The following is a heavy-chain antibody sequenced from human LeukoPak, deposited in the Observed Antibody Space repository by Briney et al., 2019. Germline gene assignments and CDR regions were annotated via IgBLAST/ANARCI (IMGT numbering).Heavy chain of an antibody. CDR1: GFTFSRHA. J-gene: IGHJ4*02. V-gene: IGHV3-21*01. Sequence: GGSLRLSCAASGFTFSRHAMHWVRQAPGKGLEWVSSISSSSSYIYYADSVKGRFTISRDNAKNSLYLQMNSLRAEDTAVYYCAKDLTRYCSSTSCYYFDYWGQGTLVTVSS. D-gene: IGHD2-2*01. CDR3: AKDLTRYCSSTSCYYFDY. CDR2: ISSSSSYI.